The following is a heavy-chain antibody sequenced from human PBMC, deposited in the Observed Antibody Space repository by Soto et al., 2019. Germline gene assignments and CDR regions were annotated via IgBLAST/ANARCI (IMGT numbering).Heavy chain of an antibody. Sequence: GGSLRLSCAASGFTFSSYGMHWVRQAPGKGLEWVAVISYDGSNKYYADSVKGRFTIPRDNSKNTLYLQMNSLRAEDTAVYYCANSGYDFWSGPTDYWGQGTLVTVSS. CDR2: ISYDGSNK. D-gene: IGHD3-3*01. V-gene: IGHV3-30*18. J-gene: IGHJ4*02. CDR3: ANSGYDFWSGPTDY. CDR1: GFTFSSYG.